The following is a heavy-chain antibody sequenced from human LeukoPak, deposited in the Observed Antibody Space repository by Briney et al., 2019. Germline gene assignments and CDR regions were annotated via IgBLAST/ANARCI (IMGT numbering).Heavy chain of an antibody. CDR2: ISAYNGNT. Sequence: ASVKVSCKASGYTFTSYGISWVRQAPGQGLEWMGWISAYNGNTNYAQKFQGRVTMTRDTSTSTVYMELSSLRSEDTAVYYCATPRYSGSYYYFDYWGQGTLVTVSS. D-gene: IGHD1-26*01. V-gene: IGHV1-18*01. CDR3: ATPRYSGSYYYFDY. CDR1: GYTFTSYG. J-gene: IGHJ4*02.